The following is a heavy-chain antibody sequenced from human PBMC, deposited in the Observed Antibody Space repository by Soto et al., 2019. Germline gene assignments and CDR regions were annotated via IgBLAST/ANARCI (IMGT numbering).Heavy chain of an antibody. J-gene: IGHJ4*02. D-gene: IGHD3-9*01. CDR1: GFSLSTSGVG. CDR3: AHKGPEDWPLDY. V-gene: IGHV2-5*02. Sequence: QITLKESGPTLVRPTQTLTLTCAFSGFSLSTSGVGVGWIRQPPGKALEWLAVIYWDDSKHYSPSLRSRLTITKAASNNQVVLTMTHMDPMDTGSYYCAHKGPEDWPLDYWGQGTLVTVSS. CDR2: IYWDDSK.